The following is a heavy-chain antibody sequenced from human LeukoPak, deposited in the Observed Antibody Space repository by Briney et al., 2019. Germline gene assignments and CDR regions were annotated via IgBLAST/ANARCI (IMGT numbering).Heavy chain of an antibody. J-gene: IGHJ4*02. D-gene: IGHD6-13*01. CDR1: GGTFSSYA. CDR3: ARGLGRAAAAVNY. Sequence: SVKVSCKASGGTFSSYAISWVRQAPGQGLEWMGGIIPIFGTVNYAQKFQGRVTITADESTSTAYMELSSLRSEDTAVYYCARGLGRAAAAVNYWGQGTLVTVSS. CDR2: IIPIFGTV. V-gene: IGHV1-69*13.